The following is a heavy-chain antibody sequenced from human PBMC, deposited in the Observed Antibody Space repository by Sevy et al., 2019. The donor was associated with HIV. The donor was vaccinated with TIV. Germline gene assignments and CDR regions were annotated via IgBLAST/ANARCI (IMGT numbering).Heavy chain of an antibody. Sequence: WGSLRLSCAASGFTFTYYSMHWVRQAPGKGLEWVATISYDGSNRHYADSVQGRFTISRDNSKNSLFLQMNSLRAEDTAVYYCALERLYSNVAEYFQNWGQGTLVTVSS. V-gene: IGHV3-30-3*01. CDR1: GFTFTYYS. J-gene: IGHJ1*01. CDR2: ISYDGSNR. CDR3: ALERLYSNVAEYFQN. D-gene: IGHD1-1*01.